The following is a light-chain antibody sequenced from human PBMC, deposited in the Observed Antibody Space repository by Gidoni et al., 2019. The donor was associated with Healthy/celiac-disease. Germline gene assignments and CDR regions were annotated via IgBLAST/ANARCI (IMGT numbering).Light chain of an antibody. J-gene: IGLJ3*02. CDR1: SSDVGGYTY. CDR2: DVS. Sequence: QSALTQPRSVSGSPGQSVPISCTGTSSDVGGYTYVSWYQQHPGKAPKLMMYDVSKRPSGVPDRFSGSKSGNTASLTISGLQAEEEADYYCCSYAGSYTWVFGGGTKLTVL. V-gene: IGLV2-11*01. CDR3: CSYAGSYTWV.